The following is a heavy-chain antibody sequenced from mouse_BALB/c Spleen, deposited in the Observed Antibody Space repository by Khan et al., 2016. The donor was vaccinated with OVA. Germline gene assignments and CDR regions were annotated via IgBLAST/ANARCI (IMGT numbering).Heavy chain of an antibody. Sequence: QVQLKQSGPEVVRPGVSVTISCKGSGYTFTDYALHWVKQSRAKSLEWIGIISTYNVNTYYNQKFQGKATMTVDKSSSTAYMELARLTSEDSVIYYCARGDFLLRLRAMDYWGQGTSVTVSS. CDR1: GYTFTDYA. V-gene: IGHV1S137*01. CDR2: ISTYNVNT. D-gene: IGHD1-2*01. CDR3: ARGDFLLRLRAMDY. J-gene: IGHJ4*01.